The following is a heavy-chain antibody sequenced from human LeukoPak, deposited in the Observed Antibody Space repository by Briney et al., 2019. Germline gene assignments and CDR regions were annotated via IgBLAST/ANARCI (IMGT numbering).Heavy chain of an antibody. CDR1: GYNFTDYN. CDR3: ARDPMVTPIGYFDY. CDR2: INPNSGGT. V-gene: IGHV1-2*02. Sequence: ASVKVSCTASGYNFTDYNMHWVRQAPGQGLEWMGWINPNSGGTNYAQKFQGRVTMTRDTSISTAYMELRRLRSDDTAVYYCARDPMVTPIGYFDYWGQGTLVTVSS. J-gene: IGHJ4*02. D-gene: IGHD2-21*02.